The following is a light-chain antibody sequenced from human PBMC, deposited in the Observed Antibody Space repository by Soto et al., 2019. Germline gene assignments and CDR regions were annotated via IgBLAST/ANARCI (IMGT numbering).Light chain of an antibody. CDR1: QSIGSSY. J-gene: IGKJ5*01. Sequence: EIVLTQSPGTLSLSPEERATLSCRASQSIGSSYLACYQQKPGQAPRLLIYGASTRATGIPDRFGGSGSGTDFTLTINRVAPEDFAVYYCQQYVSLPITFGQGTRLEIK. CDR3: QQYVSLPIT. CDR2: GAS. V-gene: IGKV3-20*01.